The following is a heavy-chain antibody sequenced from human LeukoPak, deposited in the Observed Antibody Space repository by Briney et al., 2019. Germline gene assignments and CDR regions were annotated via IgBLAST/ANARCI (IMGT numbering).Heavy chain of an antibody. Sequence: GGSLRLSCAASGFTFSTYSMNWVRQAPGKGLEWVSSISSSSLYIYFADSLEGRFTISRENAKDSLYLQMNSLRAEDTAVYYCARLREIPVFGVVTKSTSYFDYWGQGTLVTVSS. V-gene: IGHV3-21*01. D-gene: IGHD3-3*01. CDR2: ISSSSLYI. CDR3: ARLREIPVFGVVTKSTSYFDY. CDR1: GFTFSTYS. J-gene: IGHJ4*02.